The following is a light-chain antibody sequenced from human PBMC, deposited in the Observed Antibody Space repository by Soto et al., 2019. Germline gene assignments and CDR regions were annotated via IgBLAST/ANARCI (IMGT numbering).Light chain of an antibody. CDR2: DVS. CDR1: RSDVGGYNS. CDR3: NSYTSSSTYV. V-gene: IGLV2-14*01. J-gene: IGLJ1*01. Sequence: QSVLTQPASVSGSPGQSITISCTGTRSDVGGYNSVCWHQQHPGKAPKLMIFDVSNRPSGVSTRFSGSKSGNAASLTISGLQAEDEADYYCNSYTSSSTYVFGTGTKLTVL.